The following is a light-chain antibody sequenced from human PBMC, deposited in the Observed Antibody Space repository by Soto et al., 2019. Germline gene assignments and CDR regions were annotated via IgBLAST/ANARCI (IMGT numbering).Light chain of an antibody. CDR2: AAS. Sequence: DIQMTQSPSSLSASVGDRVTITCRASQSISTYLNWYQYKPGKAPKVLIYAASSLQSGVPSRFSGSGSGTEFTLTISSLEPEDFAVYYCQRYGSSPPWTFGQGTKVDIK. CDR3: QRYGSSPPWT. V-gene: IGKV1-39*02. CDR1: QSISTY. J-gene: IGKJ1*01.